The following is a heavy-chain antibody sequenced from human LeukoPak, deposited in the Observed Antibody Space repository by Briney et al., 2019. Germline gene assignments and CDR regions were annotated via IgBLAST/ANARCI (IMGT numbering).Heavy chain of an antibody. CDR1: GGTFSSYA. V-gene: IGHV1-69*05. Sequence: PPASVKVSCKASGGTFSSYAISWVRQAPGQGLEWMGGIIPIFGTANYAQKFQGRVTITTDESTSTAYMELSSLRSEDTAVYYCARPTGSSDAFDIWGQGTMVTVSS. CDR3: ARPTGSSDAFDI. D-gene: IGHD1-26*01. CDR2: IIPIFGTA. J-gene: IGHJ3*02.